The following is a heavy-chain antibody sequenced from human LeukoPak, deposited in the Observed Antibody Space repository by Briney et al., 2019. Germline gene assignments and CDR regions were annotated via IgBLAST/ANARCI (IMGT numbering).Heavy chain of an antibody. D-gene: IGHD3-3*01. V-gene: IGHV7-4-1*02. CDR2: INTNTGNP. CDR1: GYTFTGYY. CDR3: AIIPRYYDFWSGYYTGDY. J-gene: IGHJ4*02. Sequence: ASVKVSCKASGYTFTGYYMHWVRQAPGQGLEWMGWINTNTGNPTYAQGFTGRFVFSLDTSVSTAYLQISSLKAEDTAVYYCAIIPRYYDFWSGYYTGDYWGQGTLVTVSS.